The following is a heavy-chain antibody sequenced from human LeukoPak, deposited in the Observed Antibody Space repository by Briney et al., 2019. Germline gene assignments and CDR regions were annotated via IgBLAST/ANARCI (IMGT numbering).Heavy chain of an antibody. D-gene: IGHD4-17*01. CDR1: GYTLTELS. J-gene: IGHJ4*02. CDR3: ARDGFGRSRLYLTVTPGFWVD. V-gene: IGHV1-24*01. Sequence: ASVKVSCKVSGYTLTELSMHWVRQAPGKGLEWMGGFDPEDGETIYAQKFQGRVTMTEDTSTDTAYMELRSLRSDDTAVYYCARDGFGRSRLYLTVTPGFWVDWGQGTLVTVSS. CDR2: FDPEDGET.